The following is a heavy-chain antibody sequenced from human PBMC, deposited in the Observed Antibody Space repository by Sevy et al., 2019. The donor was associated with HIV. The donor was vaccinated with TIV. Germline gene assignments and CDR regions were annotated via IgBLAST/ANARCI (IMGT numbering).Heavy chain of an antibody. CDR1: GFTFSRYG. CDR3: AKGLGMVQGALLSDDV. J-gene: IGHJ3*01. CDR2: IRYDGSTK. D-gene: IGHD3-10*01. V-gene: IGHV3-30*02. Sequence: GGSLRLSCAASGFTFSRYGMHWVRQAPGKGLEWVAFIRYDGSTKYYGESVKGRFIISRDNSKDTLYLQMNSLRGDDTSLYYCAKGLGMVQGALLSDDVWGQGTMVTVSS.